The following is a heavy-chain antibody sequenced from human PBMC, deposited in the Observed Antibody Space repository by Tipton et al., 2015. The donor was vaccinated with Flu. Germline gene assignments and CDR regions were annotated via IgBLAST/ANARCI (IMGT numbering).Heavy chain of an antibody. CDR3: ARDRGSWTYYFDY. CDR2: INHSGST. D-gene: IGHD6-13*01. J-gene: IGHJ4*02. Sequence: TLSLTCAVYGGSFSGYYWSWIRQPPGKGLEWIGEINHSGSTNYNPSLKSRVTISVDTSKNQFSLKLSSVTAADTAVYYCARDRGSWTYYFDYWGQGTLVTVSS. CDR1: GGSFSGYY. V-gene: IGHV4-34*01.